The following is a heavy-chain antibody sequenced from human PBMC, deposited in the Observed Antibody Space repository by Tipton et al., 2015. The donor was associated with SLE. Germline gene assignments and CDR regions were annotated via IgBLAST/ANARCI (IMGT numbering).Heavy chain of an antibody. V-gene: IGHV4-59*11. CDR3: ARDLEMYGGDTPGFDP. CDR2: IYYSGST. Sequence: TLSLTCTVSGGSISSHYWSWIRQPPGKGLEWIGYIYYSGSTNYNPSLKSRVTISVDTSKKRFSLKLTSVTAADTAVYYCARDLEMYGGDTPGFDPWGQGTLVTVSS. D-gene: IGHD2-21*02. J-gene: IGHJ5*02. CDR1: GGSISSHY.